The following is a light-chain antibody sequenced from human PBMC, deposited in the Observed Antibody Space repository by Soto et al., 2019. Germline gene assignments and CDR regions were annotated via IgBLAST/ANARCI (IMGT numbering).Light chain of an antibody. V-gene: IGKV3-20*01. J-gene: IGKJ1*01. CDR3: QHFGYPQWT. Sequence: ELVLTQSPGTLSLSPGDSAALSCKASQIGSGNYLSWYQQKSGQAPRLLIYATSTSAPGIPDRFSGSGSATDFSLISSRLEPEDSAVYYCQHFGYPQWTFGRGTKVDI. CDR2: ATS. CDR1: QIGSGNY.